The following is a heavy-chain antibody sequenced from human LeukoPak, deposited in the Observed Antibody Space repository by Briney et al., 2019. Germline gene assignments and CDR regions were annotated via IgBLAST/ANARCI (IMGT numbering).Heavy chain of an antibody. V-gene: IGHV1-46*01. CDR1: GYTFTSYY. D-gene: IGHD3-22*01. CDR3: ARGLTNYDSSGYYQIFDY. J-gene: IGHJ4*02. CDR2: INPSGGST. Sequence: GASVKVSCKASGYTFTSYYMHWVRQAPRQGLEWMGIINPSGGSTSYAQKFQGRVTMTRDTSTSTVYMELSSLRSEDTAVYYCARGLTNYDSSGYYQIFDYWGQGTLVTVSS.